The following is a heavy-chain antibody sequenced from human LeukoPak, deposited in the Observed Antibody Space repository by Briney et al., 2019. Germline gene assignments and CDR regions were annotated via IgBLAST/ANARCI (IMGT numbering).Heavy chain of an antibody. CDR3: ARDVVTAAAGSYYYYGMDV. J-gene: IGHJ6*04. CDR2: IYSGGST. V-gene: IGHV3-53*01. D-gene: IGHD6-13*01. Sequence: GGSLRLSCAASGFTVSSNYMSWVRQAPGKGLEWVSVIYSGGSTYYADSVKGRFTISRDNSKNTLYLQMNSLRAEDTAVYYCARDVVTAAAGSYYYYGMDVWGKGTTATVSS. CDR1: GFTVSSNY.